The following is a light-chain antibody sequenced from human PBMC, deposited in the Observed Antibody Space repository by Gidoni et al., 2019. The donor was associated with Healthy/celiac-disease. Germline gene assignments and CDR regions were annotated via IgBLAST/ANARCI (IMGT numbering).Light chain of an antibody. CDR2: DAS. CDR1: QSISSW. CDR3: QQYNSYSPYT. V-gene: IGKV1-5*01. J-gene: IGKJ2*01. Sequence: DIQMTQSPSTLSASVGDRVTITCRASQSISSWLDWYQQKPGKAPKLLIYDASSLESGVPSRFRGSGSGTEFTLTISSLQPDDFATYYCQQYNSYSPYTFXQXTKLEIK.